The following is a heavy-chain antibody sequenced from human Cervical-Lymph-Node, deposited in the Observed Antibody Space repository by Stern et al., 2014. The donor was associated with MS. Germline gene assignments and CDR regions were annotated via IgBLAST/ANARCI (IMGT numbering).Heavy chain of an antibody. CDR2: INPKSGGT. CDR3: TRALRIADRPSPGGHWFDP. V-gene: IGHV1-2*02. D-gene: IGHD6-6*01. Sequence: QVQLVQSGAEVEKPGASVKVSCKASGYIFTDYYLHWVRQAPGQGLEWMGRINPKSGGTSYAQSFQGRVTLTRDTSITTAYMDLSRLKSDDTAVYYCTRALRIADRPSPGGHWFDPWGQGTLVIVSS. CDR1: GYIFTDYY. J-gene: IGHJ5*02.